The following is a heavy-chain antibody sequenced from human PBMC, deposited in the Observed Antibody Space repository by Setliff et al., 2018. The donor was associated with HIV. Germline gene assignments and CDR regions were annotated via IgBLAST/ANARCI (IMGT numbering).Heavy chain of an antibody. CDR3: AKDYHVAATDY. D-gene: IGHD6-13*01. V-gene: IGHV3-74*03. CDR2: INTDGGSA. J-gene: IGHJ4*02. Sequence: QPGGSLRLSCAASGFTFSNSWMHWVRQAPGKGLVWVSRINTDGGSATYADSVKGRFTNSGDNAKNTLYLQMDSLRAEDTAVYYCAKDYHVAATDYWGQGTLVTVSS. CDR1: GFTFSNSW.